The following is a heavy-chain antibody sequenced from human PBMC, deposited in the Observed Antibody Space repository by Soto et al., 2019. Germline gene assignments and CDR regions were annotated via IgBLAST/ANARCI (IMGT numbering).Heavy chain of an antibody. D-gene: IGHD3-22*01. V-gene: IGHV5-10-1*01. Sequence: PGESLKSACKGSGYSLAGYWITWVLQKPGKGLDWMGRIDPSDSQTYYSPSFRGHVTISVTKSITTVFLQWSSLRASDTAMYYCARQIYDSDTGPNFQYYFDSWGQGTPVTVSS. CDR3: ARQIYDSDTGPNFQYYFDS. CDR2: IDPSDSQT. CDR1: GYSLAGYW. J-gene: IGHJ4*02.